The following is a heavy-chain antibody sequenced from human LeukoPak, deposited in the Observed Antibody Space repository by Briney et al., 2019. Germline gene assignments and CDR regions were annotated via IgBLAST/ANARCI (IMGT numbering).Heavy chain of an antibody. Sequence: ASVTVSCKASGYTFTSYDINWVRQATGQGLEGMGWMNPNSGNTGYAQKFQGRVTMTRDTSISTAYMELSSLRSEDTAVYYCARGLGIPGVYPDLRFWGQGTLVTVSS. V-gene: IGHV1-8*01. CDR1: GYTFTSYD. D-gene: IGHD5/OR15-5a*01. CDR2: MNPNSGNT. CDR3: ARGLGIPGVYPDLRF. J-gene: IGHJ4*02.